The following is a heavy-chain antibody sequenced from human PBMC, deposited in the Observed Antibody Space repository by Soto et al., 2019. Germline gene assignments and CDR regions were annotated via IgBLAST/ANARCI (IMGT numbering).Heavy chain of an antibody. J-gene: IGHJ4*02. Sequence: ASVKGSCKVSGYTLTEVSMHWVRQAPGKGLEWMGGFDPEDGETIYAQKFQGRVTMTEDTSTDTAYMELSSLRSEDTAVYYCAMEYCSSTSCYRDYWGQGTLVTVSS. CDR3: AMEYCSSTSCYRDY. D-gene: IGHD2-2*02. V-gene: IGHV1-24*01. CDR1: GYTLTEVS. CDR2: FDPEDGET.